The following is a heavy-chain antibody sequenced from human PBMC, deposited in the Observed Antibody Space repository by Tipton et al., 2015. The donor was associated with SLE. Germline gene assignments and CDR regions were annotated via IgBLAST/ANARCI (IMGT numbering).Heavy chain of an antibody. Sequence: TLSLTCTVSGGSISSYYWSWIRQPPGKGLEWIGYIYYSGSTNYNPSLKSRVTISVDTSKNQFSLKLSSVTAADTAVYYCARHNTLYGSGSYYAYYFDHWGQGTLVTVSS. CDR3: ARHNTLYGSGSYYAYYFDH. CDR1: GGSISSYY. CDR2: IYYSGST. J-gene: IGHJ4*02. D-gene: IGHD3-10*01. V-gene: IGHV4-59*08.